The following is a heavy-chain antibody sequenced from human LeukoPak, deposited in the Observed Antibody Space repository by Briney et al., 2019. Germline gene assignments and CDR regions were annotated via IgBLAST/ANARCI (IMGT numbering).Heavy chain of an antibody. J-gene: IGHJ3*02. V-gene: IGHV3-21*04. CDR1: GFTFSTYS. Sequence: GGSLRLSCAASGFTFSTYSMNWVRQAPGKGLEWVSSISSSGSFIYYTDSVKGRFTISRDNAKNSLYLQMNSLRAEDTALYYCAKDAPYSSSFSAFDIWGQGTMVTVSS. D-gene: IGHD6-13*01. CDR3: AKDAPYSSSFSAFDI. CDR2: ISSSGSFI.